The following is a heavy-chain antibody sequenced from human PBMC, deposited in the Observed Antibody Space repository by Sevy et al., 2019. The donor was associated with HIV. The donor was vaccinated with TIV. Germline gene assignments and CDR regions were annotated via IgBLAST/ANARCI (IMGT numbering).Heavy chain of an antibody. Sequence: GSLRLSCAASGLNFNDYTMNWVRQAPGKGLEWVSFISWDGSSTYYADSVKGRFTISRENTKNSLVLQMNSLRTEDTAWYYCTKGGVSAGYAYDIWGQGTMVTVSS. J-gene: IGHJ3*02. CDR3: TKGGVSAGYAYDI. V-gene: IGHV3-43*01. D-gene: IGHD2-2*01. CDR2: ISWDGSST. CDR1: GLNFNDYT.